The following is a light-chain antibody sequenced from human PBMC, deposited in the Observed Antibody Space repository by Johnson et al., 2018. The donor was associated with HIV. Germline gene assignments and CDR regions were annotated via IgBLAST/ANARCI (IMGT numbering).Light chain of an antibody. V-gene: IGLV1-51*01. CDR3: GTWDTSLSAGV. CDR1: SSNIGNNY. CDR2: DNN. J-gene: IGLJ1*01. Sequence: QSILTQPPSVSAAPGQTVTISCSGSSSNIGNNYVSWYQQLPGTAPKLLIYDNNKRPSGIPDRFSGSKSGTSATLGITGLQTGDEADYYCGTWDTSLSAGVFGPGIKVSVL.